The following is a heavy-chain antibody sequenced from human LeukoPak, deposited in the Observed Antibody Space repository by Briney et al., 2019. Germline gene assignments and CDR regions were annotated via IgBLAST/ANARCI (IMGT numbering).Heavy chain of an antibody. CDR3: ANICSSTSCYGGNIDY. Sequence: ASVKVSCKASGYTFTGYYMHWVRQAPGQGLDWMGWIDPNSGGTNYAQKFQGRVTMTRDTSISTAYMELSRLRSDDTAVYYCANICSSTSCYGGNIDYWGQGTLVTVSS. J-gene: IGHJ4*02. CDR1: GYTFTGYY. D-gene: IGHD2-2*01. CDR2: IDPNSGGT. V-gene: IGHV1-2*02.